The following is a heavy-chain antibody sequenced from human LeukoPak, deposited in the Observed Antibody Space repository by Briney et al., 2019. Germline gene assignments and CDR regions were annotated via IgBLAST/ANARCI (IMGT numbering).Heavy chain of an antibody. D-gene: IGHD3-16*01. J-gene: IGHJ2*01. CDR2: MNPNSGNT. CDR3: AKVAYDYVWGSYWYFDL. Sequence: ASVKVSCKASGYTFTSYDINWVRQATGQGLEWMGWMNPNSGNTGYAQKFQGRVTMTRNTSISTAYMELSSLRSEDTAVYYCAKVAYDYVWGSYWYFDLWGRGTLVTVSS. CDR1: GYTFTSYD. V-gene: IGHV1-8*01.